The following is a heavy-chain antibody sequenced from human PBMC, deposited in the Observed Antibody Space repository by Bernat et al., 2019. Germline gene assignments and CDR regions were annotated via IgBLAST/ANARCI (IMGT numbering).Heavy chain of an antibody. Sequence: EVQLLESGGGLVQPGGSLTLSCAASGFTFSNYGMSWVRQAPGKGLEWVSGVSGTGGSTNYADSVKCRFSISRDNSKSTLYLQMNSLRAEDTALYYCAKNKKDLDYWGQGTVVTVSS. CDR2: VSGTGGST. CDR3: AKNKKDLDY. J-gene: IGHJ4*02. V-gene: IGHV3-23*01. CDR1: GFTFSNYG. D-gene: IGHD1/OR15-1a*01.